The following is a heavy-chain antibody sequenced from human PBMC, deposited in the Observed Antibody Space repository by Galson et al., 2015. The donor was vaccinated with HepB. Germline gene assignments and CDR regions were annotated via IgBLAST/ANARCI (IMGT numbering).Heavy chain of an antibody. CDR2: IYSGGST. Sequence: SLRLSCAASGFTVSSNYMSWARQAPGKGLEWVSVIYSGGSTYYADSVKGRFTISRDNSKNTLYLQMNSLRAEDTAVYYCARGGSQYDSSGSDWYFDLWGRGTLVTVSS. CDR3: ARGGSQYDSSGSDWYFDL. V-gene: IGHV3-53*01. D-gene: IGHD3-22*01. CDR1: GFTVSSNY. J-gene: IGHJ2*01.